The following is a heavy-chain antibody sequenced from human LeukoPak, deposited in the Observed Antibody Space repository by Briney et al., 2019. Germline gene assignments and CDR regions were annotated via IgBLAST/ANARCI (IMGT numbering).Heavy chain of an antibody. J-gene: IGHJ4*02. CDR2: IRSKASGGAI. D-gene: IGHD1-14*01. Sequence: GSLRLSCTASGFNFGNYAMSWVRQAPGKGLEWLGSIRSKASGGAIEYDPSVDGRFTISRDDSKSIAYLQMTSLKTEDTATYFCTREVDGMSAYWGQGTLVTVSS. CDR1: GFNFGNYA. V-gene: IGHV3-49*04. CDR3: TREVDGMSAY.